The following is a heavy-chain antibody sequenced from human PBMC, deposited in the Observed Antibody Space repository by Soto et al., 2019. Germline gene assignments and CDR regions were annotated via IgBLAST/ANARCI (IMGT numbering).Heavy chain of an antibody. CDR3: ARSSITMIVPDY. CDR2: IYYSGST. Sequence: PSETLSLTCTVSGGSISSYYWSWIRQPPGKGLEWIGYIYYSGSTNYNPSLKSRVTISVDTSKNQFSLKLSSVTAADTAVYYCARSSITMIVPDYWGQGTLVTVSS. V-gene: IGHV4-59*01. J-gene: IGHJ4*02. CDR1: GGSISSYY. D-gene: IGHD3-22*01.